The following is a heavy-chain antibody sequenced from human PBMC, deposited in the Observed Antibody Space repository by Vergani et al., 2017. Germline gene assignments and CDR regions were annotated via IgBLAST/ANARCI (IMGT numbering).Heavy chain of an antibody. J-gene: IGHJ4*02. Sequence: QLQLQESGPGLVKPSETLSLTCTVSGGSISSSSYYWGWIRQPPGKGLEWIGSIYYSGSTYYNPSLKSRVTISVDTSKNQFSLKLSSVTAADTAVYYCARDGGYSSGWYDYWGQGTLVTVSS. CDR3: ARDGGYSSGWYDY. V-gene: IGHV4-39*07. D-gene: IGHD6-19*01. CDR2: IYYSGST. CDR1: GGSISSSSYY.